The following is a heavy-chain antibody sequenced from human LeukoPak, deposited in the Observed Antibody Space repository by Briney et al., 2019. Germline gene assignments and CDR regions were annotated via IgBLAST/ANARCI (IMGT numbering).Heavy chain of an antibody. D-gene: IGHD4-17*01. CDR2: ISASGST. J-gene: IGHJ4*02. Sequence: KSSETLPLTCTVSNGSISIYYWSWVRQPAGKGLEWIGRISASGSTNYNPSLKSRVTMSVDTSKNQFSLKLSSVTAADTAVYYCAREITVTRPFDYWGQGTLVTVSS. V-gene: IGHV4-4*07. CDR3: AREITVTRPFDY. CDR1: NGSISIYY.